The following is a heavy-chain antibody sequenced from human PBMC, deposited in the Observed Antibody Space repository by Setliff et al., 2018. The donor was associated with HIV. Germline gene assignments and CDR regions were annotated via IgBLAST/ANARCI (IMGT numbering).Heavy chain of an antibody. D-gene: IGHD3-16*01. CDR1: GFQFQPYI. J-gene: IGHJ4*02. Sequence: PGGSLRLSCLASGFQFQPYILHWVRQAPGKGLEWVAGISGSGSSTDNSDSVKGRFTISRDNSKNTLYLQMNSLRVEDTAVYYCAKVFGGANSVMGDFDYWGQGTLVTVSS. CDR3: AKVFGGANSVMGDFDY. V-gene: IGHV3-23*01. CDR2: ISGSGSST.